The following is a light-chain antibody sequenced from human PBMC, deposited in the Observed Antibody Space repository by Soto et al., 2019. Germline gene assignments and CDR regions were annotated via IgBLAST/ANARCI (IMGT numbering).Light chain of an antibody. Sequence: EIVLTQSPATLSLSPGERATLSCRASQSVSSYLAWHQQKPVQAPRLLLYDASNRATAIPARFRGSGSVTDFTLTISSLEPEDLAVYYCQQRSNWPLTFGGGTKVEIK. CDR1: QSVSSY. CDR2: DAS. V-gene: IGKV3-11*01. CDR3: QQRSNWPLT. J-gene: IGKJ4*01.